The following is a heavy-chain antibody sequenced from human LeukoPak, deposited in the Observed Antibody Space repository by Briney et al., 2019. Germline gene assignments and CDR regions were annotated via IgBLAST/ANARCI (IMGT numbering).Heavy chain of an antibody. D-gene: IGHD5-12*01. CDR2: ISPRGGGT. V-gene: IGHV3-23*01. CDR1: GFTFSNYG. J-gene: IGHJ4*02. Sequence: GGSLRLSCAASGFTFSNYGMNWVRQAPGKGLEWLSGISPRGGGTYYADSVKGRFTISRDNSKNTLYLQMNSLRDEDTAVYYCAVAATTSHVDYWGQGTLVTVSS. CDR3: AVAATTSHVDY.